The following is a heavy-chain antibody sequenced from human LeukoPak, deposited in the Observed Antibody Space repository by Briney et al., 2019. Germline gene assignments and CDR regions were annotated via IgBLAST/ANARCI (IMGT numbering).Heavy chain of an antibody. CDR3: ARRMATVTDAFDI. Sequence: PSETLSLTCNVSGDSLTSHFWSWIRQTPGKGLEGIGYVFHSGTTNYSPSLKSRVTISLDTSNKQFYLRLASVTAADTALYYCARRMATVTDAFDIWGRGTMVSVSS. CDR1: GDSLTSHF. J-gene: IGHJ3*02. V-gene: IGHV4-59*08. CDR2: VFHSGTT. D-gene: IGHD5-24*01.